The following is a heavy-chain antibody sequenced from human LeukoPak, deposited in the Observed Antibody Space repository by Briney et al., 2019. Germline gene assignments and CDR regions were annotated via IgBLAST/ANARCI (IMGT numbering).Heavy chain of an antibody. J-gene: IGHJ4*02. Sequence: PSETLSLTCAVSGGSISSSNWWSWVRQPPGKGLEWIGEIYHSGSTNYNPSLKSRVTISVDKSKNQFSLKLSSVTAADTAVYYCALFMGAYCGGDCYTNWGQGTLVTVSS. CDR1: GGSISSSNW. D-gene: IGHD2-21*02. V-gene: IGHV4-4*02. CDR3: ALFMGAYCGGDCYTN. CDR2: IYHSGST.